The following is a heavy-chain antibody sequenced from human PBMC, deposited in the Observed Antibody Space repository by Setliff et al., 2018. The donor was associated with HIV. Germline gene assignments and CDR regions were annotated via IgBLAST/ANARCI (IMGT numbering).Heavy chain of an antibody. D-gene: IGHD2-2*01. CDR3: ARASSDIPGVDSNYFDD. CDR2: IYTSGP. Sequence: SETLSLTCTVSGDPISSGSNYWSWIRQPAGKGLEWIGRIYTSGPRYNPSLENRVTISVDTSKSQFFLMLSSVTAADTAVYYCARASSDIPGVDSNYFDDWGQGTLVTVSS. J-gene: IGHJ4*02. CDR1: GDPISSGSNY. V-gene: IGHV4-61*02.